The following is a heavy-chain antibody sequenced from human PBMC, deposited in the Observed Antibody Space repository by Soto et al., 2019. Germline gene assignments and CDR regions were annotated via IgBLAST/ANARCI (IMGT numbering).Heavy chain of an antibody. CDR3: ARFDGVELQLVLYYYCGWEG. J-gene: IGHJ6*02. CDR2: IKQDGSEK. D-gene: IGHD6-13*01. Sequence: VGSLRLSCAASGFTFSSYWMSWVRQAPGKGLEWVANIKQDGSEKYYVDSVKGRFTISRDNAKNSLYLQMNSLKAEDTAVYYCARFDGVELQLVLYYYCGWEGWGQGTTVTVSS. V-gene: IGHV3-7*01. CDR1: GFTFSSYW.